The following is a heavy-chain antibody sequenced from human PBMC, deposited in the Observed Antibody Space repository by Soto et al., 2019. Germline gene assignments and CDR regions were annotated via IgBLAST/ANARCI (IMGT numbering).Heavy chain of an antibody. Sequence: SETLSLTCTVSGGSVDSNRYYWAWIRQPPGKGLEWIGSIFYTGSTYYSPSLKGRLIISVDPSKNQFSLKLTSVTAADIAIYFFAIPKSFGEAAGKGWFDPWGQGSLVPVSS. CDR2: IFYTGST. D-gene: IGHD6-13*01. CDR3: AIPKSFGEAAGKGWFDP. J-gene: IGHJ5*02. CDR1: GGSVDSNRYY. V-gene: IGHV4-39*01.